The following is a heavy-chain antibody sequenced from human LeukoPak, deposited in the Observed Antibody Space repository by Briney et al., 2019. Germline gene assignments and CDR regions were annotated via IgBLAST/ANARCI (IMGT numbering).Heavy chain of an antibody. CDR2: FKSKTDGGTT. J-gene: IGHJ5*02. CDR3: TTDGLAAADNNWFDG. D-gene: IGHD6-13*01. Sequence: GGSLTLSCAACGFTFSHAWMSCLRQARGRAVEWVGHFKSKTDGGTTNYAAHVKGRFTISRDDSKNTLYLQMNSLKTEDRAVYYCTTDGLAAADNNWFDGWGQGSLVTVSS. V-gene: IGHV3-15*01. CDR1: GFTFSHAW.